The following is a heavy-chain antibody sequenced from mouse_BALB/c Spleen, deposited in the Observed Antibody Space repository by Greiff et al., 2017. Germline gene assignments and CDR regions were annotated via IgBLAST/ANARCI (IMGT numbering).Heavy chain of an antibody. Sequence: VHVKQSGPELVKPGASVKISCKASGYSFTGYFMNWVMQSHGKSLEWIGRINPYNGDTFYNQKFKGKATLTVDKSSSTAHMELRSLASEDSAVYYCARGVITTVVGRYAMDYWGQGTSVTVSS. D-gene: IGHD1-1*01. CDR3: ARGVITTVVGRYAMDY. V-gene: IGHV1-20*02. CDR2: INPYNGDT. CDR1: GYSFTGYF. J-gene: IGHJ4*01.